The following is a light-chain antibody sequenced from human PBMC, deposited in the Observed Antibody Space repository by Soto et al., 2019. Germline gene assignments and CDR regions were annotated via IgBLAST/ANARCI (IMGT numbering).Light chain of an antibody. V-gene: IGLV1-44*01. J-gene: IGLJ1*01. CDR2: SNN. CDR1: SSNIGSNT. CDR3: AAWDDSLNGPHYV. Sequence: QAVVTQPPSASGTPGQRVTISCSGSSSNIGSNTVNWYQQLPGTAPKLLIYSNNQRPSGVPDRFSGSKSGTSASLAISGLQSEDEADYYCAAWDDSLNGPHYVFGTGTKVTVL.